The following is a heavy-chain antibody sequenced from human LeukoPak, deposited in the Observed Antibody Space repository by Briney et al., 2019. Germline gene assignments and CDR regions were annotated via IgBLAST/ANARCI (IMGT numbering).Heavy chain of an antibody. Sequence: GGSLRLSCVASGFPSSSYWMTWVRQAPGKGLEWVADIKQDGSKKSYVDSVKGRFTISRDNAKNSLYLQMNSLRAEDTAIYYCTRVGYIDEGIDYWGQGTLVTVSS. D-gene: IGHD5-24*01. CDR3: TRVGYIDEGIDY. CDR1: GFPSSSYW. CDR2: IKQDGSKK. J-gene: IGHJ4*02. V-gene: IGHV3-7*04.